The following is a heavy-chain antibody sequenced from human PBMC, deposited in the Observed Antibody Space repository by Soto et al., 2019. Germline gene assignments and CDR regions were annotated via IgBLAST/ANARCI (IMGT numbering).Heavy chain of an antibody. D-gene: IGHD1-26*01. Sequence: SGPTLVNPTQTLTLTCTVSGFSLSAGGEGVGWIRQPPGKALEWLGVLYWHDNTRYTRYSPSLKNRLAITEDTSKNQVVLTLTNMDPVDTATYYCAHRRSPNEYGWDVWGQGTTVTVSS. J-gene: IGHJ6*02. V-gene: IGHV2-5*01. CDR3: AHRRSPNEYGWDV. CDR2: LYWHDNT. CDR1: GFSLSAGGEG.